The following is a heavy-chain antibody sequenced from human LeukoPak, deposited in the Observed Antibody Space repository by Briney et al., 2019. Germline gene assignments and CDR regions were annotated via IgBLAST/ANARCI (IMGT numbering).Heavy chain of an antibody. D-gene: IGHD1-26*01. V-gene: IGHV4-61*02. J-gene: IGHJ3*02. Sequence: SQTLSLTCTVSGGSISSGSYYWSWIRQPAGKGLEWIGRIYTSGSTNYNPSLKSRVTISVDTSKNQFSLKLSSVTAADTAVYYCARGEGIVGATGIWGQGTMVTVSS. CDR3: ARGEGIVGATGI. CDR2: IYTSGST. CDR1: GGSISSGSYY.